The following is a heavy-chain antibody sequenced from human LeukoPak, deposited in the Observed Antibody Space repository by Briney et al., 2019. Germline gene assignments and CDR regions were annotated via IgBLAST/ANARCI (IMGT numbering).Heavy chain of an antibody. V-gene: IGHV1-2*02. D-gene: IGHD6-6*01. Sequence: GASVKVSCKASGYTFTGYYMHWVRQAPGQGLEWMGWINPNSGGTNYAQKFQGRVTMTRDASISTAYMELSRLRSDDTAVYYCARIAYSSSAGEFDYWGQGTLVTVSS. CDR3: ARIAYSSSAGEFDY. CDR1: GYTFTGYY. CDR2: INPNSGGT. J-gene: IGHJ4*02.